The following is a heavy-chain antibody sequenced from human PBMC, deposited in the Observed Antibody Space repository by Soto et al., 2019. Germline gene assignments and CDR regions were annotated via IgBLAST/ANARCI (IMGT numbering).Heavy chain of an antibody. Sequence: GGSLRLSCAASGFTFSSYAMSWVRQAPGKGLEWVSAISGSGGSTYYADSVKGRFTISRDNSKNTLYLQMNSLRAEDTAVYYCAKEGITIFGVVTYPPDYWGQGTLVTVSS. D-gene: IGHD3-3*01. V-gene: IGHV3-23*01. CDR1: GFTFSSYA. CDR2: ISGSGGST. J-gene: IGHJ4*02. CDR3: AKEGITIFGVVTYPPDY.